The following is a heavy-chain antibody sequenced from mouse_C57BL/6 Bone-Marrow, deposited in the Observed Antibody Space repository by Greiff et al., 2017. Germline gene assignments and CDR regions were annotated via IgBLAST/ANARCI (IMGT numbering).Heavy chain of an antibody. CDR1: GFTFSSYA. Sequence: EVQLVESGGGLVKPGGSLKLSCAASGFTFSSYALSWVRQTPEKRLEWVATISDGGSYTYYPDNVKGRFTISRDNAKNNLYLQMSHLKSEDTARYYGARGGKGVAYWGQGTLVTVSA. J-gene: IGHJ3*01. CDR3: ARGGKGVAY. CDR2: ISDGGSYT. V-gene: IGHV5-4*01.